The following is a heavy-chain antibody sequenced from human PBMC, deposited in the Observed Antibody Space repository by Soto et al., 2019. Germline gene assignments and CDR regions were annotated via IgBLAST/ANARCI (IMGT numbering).Heavy chain of an antibody. D-gene: IGHD1-7*01. V-gene: IGHV4-31*03. J-gene: IGHJ4*02. Sequence: PSETLSLTCTVSGGSISSGGYYWSWIRQHPGKGLEWIGYIYYSGSTYYNPSLKSRVTISVDTSKDQFSLKLNSVTAAYTAVYYCARHNTRGELRLDYWGQGTLVTVPS. CDR2: IYYSGST. CDR1: GGSISSGGYY. CDR3: ARHNTRGELRLDY.